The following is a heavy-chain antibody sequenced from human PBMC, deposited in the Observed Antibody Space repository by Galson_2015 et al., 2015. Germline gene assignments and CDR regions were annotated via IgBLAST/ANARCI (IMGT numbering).Heavy chain of an antibody. J-gene: IGHJ4*02. CDR1: GGTFNIYG. CDR2: IIPIFGTA. CDR3: ARASQDCSRASCPYNY. V-gene: IGHV1-69*06. Sequence: SVKVSCKASGGTFNIYGLNWVRQAPGQGLEWMGGIIPIFGTARYAQKFHDRVTITADSSTSTTFMELSNLRSDDSAMYYCARASQDCSRASCPYNYWGQGTLVTVSS. D-gene: IGHD2-2*01.